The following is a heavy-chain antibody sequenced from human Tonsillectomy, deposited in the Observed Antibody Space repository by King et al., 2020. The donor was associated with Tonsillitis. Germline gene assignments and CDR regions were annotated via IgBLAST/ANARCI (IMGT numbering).Heavy chain of an antibody. Sequence: QLVQSGAEVKKPGASVKVSCKASGYTFTGYYIHWVRQAPGQGLEWMGWINPNSGRTTYAQKFQGRVTMTTDTSINTAYMELTRLRSDDTAVYFCARDSGYCGSQPLHSWGQGAQVTVSS. CDR2: INPNSGRT. D-gene: IGHD2-15*01. CDR3: ARDSGYCGSQPLHS. CDR1: GYTFTGYY. J-gene: IGHJ4*02. V-gene: IGHV1-2*02.